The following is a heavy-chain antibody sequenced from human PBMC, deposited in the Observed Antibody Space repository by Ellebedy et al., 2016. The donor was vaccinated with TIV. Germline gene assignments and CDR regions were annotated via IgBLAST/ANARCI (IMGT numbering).Heavy chain of an antibody. Sequence: MPSDTLSLTCTVSGGSLSSGDYYWSWIRQPPGKGLEWIGYIYYSGSTYSNPSLKSRVTISVDTSKNQFSLKLSSVTAADTGVYYCARQRYYDFWSGPWGYYDGMDVWGQGTTVTVSS. CDR3: ARQRYYDFWSGPWGYYDGMDV. J-gene: IGHJ6*02. CDR2: IYYSGST. V-gene: IGHV4-30-4*02. CDR1: GGSLSSGDYY. D-gene: IGHD3-3*01.